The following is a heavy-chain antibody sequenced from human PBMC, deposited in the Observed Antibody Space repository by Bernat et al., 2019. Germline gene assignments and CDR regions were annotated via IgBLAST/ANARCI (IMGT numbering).Heavy chain of an antibody. CDR2: ISGSGGST. V-gene: IGHV3-23*01. D-gene: IGHD6-6*01. CDR1: GFTFSSYA. Sequence: EVQLLESGGGLVQPGGSLRLSCAASGFTFSSYAMSWVRQAPGKGLGWVSAISGSGGSTYYADSVKGRFTISRDNSKNTLYLQMNSLRAEDTAVYYCAKASIAARISFYGMDVWGQGTTVTVSS. J-gene: IGHJ6*02. CDR3: AKASIAARISFYGMDV.